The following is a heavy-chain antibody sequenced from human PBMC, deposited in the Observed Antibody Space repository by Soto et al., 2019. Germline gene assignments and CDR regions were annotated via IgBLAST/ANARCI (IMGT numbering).Heavy chain of an antibody. CDR3: GREGQQLAQEQYFQFNGVDV. V-gene: IGHV1-18*01. J-gene: IGHJ6*02. Sequence: QVHLVQSGVEVKKPGASVKVSCTAHGYNLREYGVSWLRQVPGQGFEWRAWISGDNVNRRSSQRFQDRLTMTTDTTTNTASMELRSLRSDDTAVYFCGREGQQLAQEQYFQFNGVDVWGQGTSVTVSS. CDR2: ISGDNVNR. CDR1: GYNLREYG. D-gene: IGHD6-13*01.